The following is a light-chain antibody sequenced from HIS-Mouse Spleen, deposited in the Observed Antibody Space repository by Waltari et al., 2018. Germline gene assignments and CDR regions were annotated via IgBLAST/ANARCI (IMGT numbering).Light chain of an antibody. CDR1: QSVLYSANNKNY. Sequence: DIVMTQSPDSLAVSLRERAPINCKSSQSVLYSANNKNYLAWYQQKPGPPPKLLIYWASTRESGVPQPFSGSGSGTDFTLSISSLQAEDVAVYYCQQYYSTPLTFGGGTKVEIK. CDR3: QQYYSTPLT. J-gene: IGKJ4*01. CDR2: WAS. V-gene: IGKV4-1*01.